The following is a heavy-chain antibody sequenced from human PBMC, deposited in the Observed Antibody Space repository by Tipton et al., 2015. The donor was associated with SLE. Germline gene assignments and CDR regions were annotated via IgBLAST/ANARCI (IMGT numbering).Heavy chain of an antibody. D-gene: IGHD6-6*01. CDR1: GFTFSSYS. CDR3: AREQLASTVLGY. Sequence: GSLRLSCAASGFTFSSYSMNWVRQAPGKGLEWVSSITSSSSYIYYADSVKGRFTISRDNAKNSLYLQMNSLRAEDTAVYYCAREQLASTVLGYWGKGTLVSVSS. V-gene: IGHV3-21*01. CDR2: ITSSSSYI. J-gene: IGHJ4*02.